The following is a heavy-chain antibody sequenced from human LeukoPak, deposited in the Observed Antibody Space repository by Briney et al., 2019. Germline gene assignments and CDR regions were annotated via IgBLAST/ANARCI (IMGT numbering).Heavy chain of an antibody. CDR2: VDYSGRP. CDR3: ARLDASLAHLSGSFPDY. Sequence: SETLSLTCTVSGGSITNSDYFWGWIRQPPGKGLEWMGNVDYSGRPHRDPSLMGRVTINADRSRNQFSLNLSSVTAADTAVYFCARLDASLAHLSGSFPDYWGQGALVTVSS. V-gene: IGHV4-39*01. D-gene: IGHD3-10*01. J-gene: IGHJ4*02. CDR1: GGSITNSDYF.